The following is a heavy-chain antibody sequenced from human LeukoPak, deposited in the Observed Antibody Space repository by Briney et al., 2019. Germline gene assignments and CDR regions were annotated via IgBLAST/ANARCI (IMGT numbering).Heavy chain of an antibody. CDR1: GGSFSGYY. CDR2: INHSGST. CDR3: AKIEDSGYDYRGWFDP. D-gene: IGHD5-12*01. V-gene: IGHV4-34*01. Sequence: SETLSLTCAVYGGSFSGYYWSWIRQPPGKGLEWIGEINHSGSTNYNPSLKSRVTISLGTSKNQFSLKVTSVTAADTAVYYCAKIEDSGYDYRGWFDPWGQGTLVTVSS. J-gene: IGHJ5*02.